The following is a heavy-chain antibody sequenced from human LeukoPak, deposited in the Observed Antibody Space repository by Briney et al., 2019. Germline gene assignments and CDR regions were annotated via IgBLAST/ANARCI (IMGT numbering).Heavy chain of an antibody. CDR1: GFTFSSYS. Sequence: GGSLRLSCAASGFTFSSYSMNWVRQAPGKGLEWVSYISSSSTIYYADSVKGRFTISRDNAKNSLYLQMNSLRAEDTAVYYCARGAIYSSGWYVDYWGQGTLVTVSS. CDR3: ARGAIYSSGWYVDY. D-gene: IGHD6-19*01. J-gene: IGHJ4*02. V-gene: IGHV3-48*04. CDR2: ISSSSTI.